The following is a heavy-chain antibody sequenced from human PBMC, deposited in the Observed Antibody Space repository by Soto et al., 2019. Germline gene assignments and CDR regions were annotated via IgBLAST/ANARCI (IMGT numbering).Heavy chain of an antibody. J-gene: IGHJ4*02. D-gene: IGHD3-3*01. CDR2: ISWNSGSI. Sequence: EVQLVESGGGLVQPGRSLRLSCAASGFTFDDYAMHWVRQAPGKGLEWVSGISWNSGSIGYADSVKGRFTISRDNAKNSLYLQMNSLRAEDTALYYCAKEKRITIFVVATIYFDYWGQGTLVTVSS. V-gene: IGHV3-9*01. CDR1: GFTFDDYA. CDR3: AKEKRITIFVVATIYFDY.